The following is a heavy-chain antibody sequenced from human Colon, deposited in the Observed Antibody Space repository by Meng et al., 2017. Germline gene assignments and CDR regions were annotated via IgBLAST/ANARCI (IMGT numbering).Heavy chain of an antibody. Sequence: QWRLQGEGPGLVRASGTLSLRGAVCGGSITSNNWWSRVRKPPGKGVEWSGEIYHSGTTNYSASLKSRVTISVDRSNNQFSLNLRSLTAADTATYYCASRQAAFRTYYFDYWGQGTLVTVSS. CDR2: IYHSGTT. J-gene: IGHJ4*02. D-gene: IGHD2-21*02. CDR3: ASRQAAFRTYYFDY. V-gene: IGHV4-4*02. CDR1: GGSITSNNW.